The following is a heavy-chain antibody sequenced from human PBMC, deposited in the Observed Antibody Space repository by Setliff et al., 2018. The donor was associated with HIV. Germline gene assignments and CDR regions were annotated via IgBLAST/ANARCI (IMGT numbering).Heavy chain of an antibody. CDR2: IYISGTT. CDR3: ARTRGYTYGYIDY. V-gene: IGHV4-4*09. D-gene: IGHD5-18*01. J-gene: IGHJ4*02. Sequence: SETLSLTCTVSGGSINNHYWYWIRQPPGKGLEWIGYIYISGTTNYNPSLKNRVTMSLDTSKTQVSLKLSYVTAADTAIYYCARTRGYTYGYIDYWGQGTLVTVSS. CDR1: GGSINNHY.